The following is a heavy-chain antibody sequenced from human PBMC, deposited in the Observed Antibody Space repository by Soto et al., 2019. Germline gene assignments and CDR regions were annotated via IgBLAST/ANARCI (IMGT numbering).Heavy chain of an antibody. J-gene: IGHJ6*02. CDR1: GFTFSSYW. CDR3: ARIASAGRGWDV. CDR2: IKQDGSEK. Sequence: EVQLVESGGGLVQPGGSLRLSCAASGFTFSSYWMSWVRQAPVKGLEWVGNIKQDGSEKNYVDFMEGRFTISRDNAENSLYLQMNSLIAEDTAVYYCARIASAGRGWDVWGQGTTVVVSS. V-gene: IGHV3-7*01. D-gene: IGHD6-13*01.